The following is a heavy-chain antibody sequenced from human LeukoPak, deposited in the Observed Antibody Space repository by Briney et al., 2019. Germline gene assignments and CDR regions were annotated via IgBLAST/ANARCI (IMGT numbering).Heavy chain of an antibody. Sequence: GGSLRLSCAASGFTFSSYWMHWVRQAPGKGLVWASSIKSDGSATSHADSVKGRFTISRDNAKNTLYLQMNSLRAEDMAVYYCARGDGYGMDYWGQGTRVTASS. CDR2: IKSDGSAT. CDR1: GFTFSSYW. D-gene: IGHD5-24*01. J-gene: IGHJ4*02. V-gene: IGHV3-74*01. CDR3: ARGDGYGMDY.